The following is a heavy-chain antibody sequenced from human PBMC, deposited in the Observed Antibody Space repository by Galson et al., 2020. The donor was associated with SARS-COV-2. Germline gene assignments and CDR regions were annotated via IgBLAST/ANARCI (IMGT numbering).Heavy chain of an antibody. V-gene: IGHV3-30*03. J-gene: IGHJ6*03. CDR2: ISNDGSEK. D-gene: IGHD3-22*01. Sequence: GGSLRLSCAVSGFSFSDYGLHWVRQAPGKGLEWVAVISNDGSEKYFPDSVKGRFTISRDNSRNTLSLEMSSLRAEDTAVYYCARDSYTQHFYDSSGFLGGYFYYYMDVWGEGTTVTVSS. CDR3: ARDSYTQHFYDSSGFLGGYFYYYMDV. CDR1: GFSFSDYG.